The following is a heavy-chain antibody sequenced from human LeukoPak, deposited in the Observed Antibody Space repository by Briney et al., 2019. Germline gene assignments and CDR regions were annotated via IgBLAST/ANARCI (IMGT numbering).Heavy chain of an antibody. D-gene: IGHD4-17*01. J-gene: IGHJ4*02. Sequence: GGSLRLSCAASGFSFSSYGMHWVRQAPGKGLEWVAVIWYDGSKKCYADSVKGRFIISRDNSRNTLYLQMNSLRVEDTAVYYCAKDPGGYGDYEGAFDYWGQGTLVTVSS. V-gene: IGHV3-33*06. CDR2: IWYDGSKK. CDR3: AKDPGGYGDYEGAFDY. CDR1: GFSFSSYG.